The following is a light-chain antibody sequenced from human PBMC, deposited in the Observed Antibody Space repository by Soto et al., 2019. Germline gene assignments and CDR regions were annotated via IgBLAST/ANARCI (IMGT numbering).Light chain of an antibody. CDR2: GAS. V-gene: IGKV3-15*01. CDR1: QSVSSSY. CDR3: QQYTNWPPNT. J-gene: IGKJ5*01. Sequence: EVVLTQSPATLSVSPVERATLYCRASQSVSSSYLAWYQQKPGQAPRLLIYGASTRATGVPARFSGRGSGTEFTLTIRSLQSEDLAVYYCQQYTNWPPNTVGKGKRLEIK.